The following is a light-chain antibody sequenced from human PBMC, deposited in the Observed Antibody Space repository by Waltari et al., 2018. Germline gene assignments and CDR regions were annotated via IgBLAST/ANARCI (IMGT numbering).Light chain of an antibody. Sequence: DIQMTQSPFTLSASVGDRVIITCRASQSISNWLAWYQHKPGKAPKLLIYKASTLASGVPSRFSGSGSGTDFSLTISSLQPDDCATYYCQQYNSYSLLTFGGGTKVEIK. CDR3: QQYNSYSLLT. CDR1: QSISNW. V-gene: IGKV1-5*03. J-gene: IGKJ4*01. CDR2: KAS.